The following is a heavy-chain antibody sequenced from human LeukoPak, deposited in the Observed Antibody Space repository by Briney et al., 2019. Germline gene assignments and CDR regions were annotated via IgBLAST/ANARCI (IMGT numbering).Heavy chain of an antibody. V-gene: IGHV3-74*01. CDR1: GFTFSSYW. D-gene: IGHD6-19*01. Sequence: GGSLTLSCTASGFTFSSYWMHWVRQAPGKGLVWVSRINSDGGSTSYADSVKGRFTISRDNAKNTLYLQMNSLRAEDTAVYYCARRIQGLAPYCFDYWGQGTLVTVSS. J-gene: IGHJ4*02. CDR2: INSDGGST. CDR3: ARRIQGLAPYCFDY.